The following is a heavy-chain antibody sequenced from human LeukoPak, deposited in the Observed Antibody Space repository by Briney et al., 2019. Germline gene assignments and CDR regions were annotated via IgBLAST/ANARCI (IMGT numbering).Heavy chain of an antibody. D-gene: IGHD3-22*01. J-gene: IGHJ4*02. CDR2: IWYDGSNK. CDR3: ARASVYYDSSGLFDY. V-gene: IGHV3-33*01. CDR1: GFTFSSYG. Sequence: GGSLRLYCAASGFTFSSYGMHWVRQAPGKGLEWVAVIWYDGSNKYYADSVKGRFTISRDNSKNTLYLQMNSLRAEDTAVYYCARASVYYDSSGLFDYWGQGTLVTVSS.